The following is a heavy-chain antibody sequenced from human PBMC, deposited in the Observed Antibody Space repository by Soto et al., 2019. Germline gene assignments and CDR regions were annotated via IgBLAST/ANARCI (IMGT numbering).Heavy chain of an antibody. CDR1: GGSISSGGYY. CDR2: IYYSGST. D-gene: IGHD3-22*01. Sequence: LSLTCTVSGGSISSGGYYWSWIRQHPGKGLEWIGYIYYSGSTYYNPSLKSRVTISVDTSKNQFSLKLSSVTAADTAVYYCARGSYYDSSGYLHAFDYWGQGTLVTVSS. J-gene: IGHJ4*02. CDR3: ARGSYYDSSGYLHAFDY. V-gene: IGHV4-31*03.